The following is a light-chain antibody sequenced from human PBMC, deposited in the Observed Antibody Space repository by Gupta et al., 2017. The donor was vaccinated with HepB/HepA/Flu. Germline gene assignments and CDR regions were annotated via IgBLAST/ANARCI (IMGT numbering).Light chain of an antibody. CDR2: NNN. CDR1: NSNIGSNS. Sequence: QTVLTQPPSSSGTPGQRVTISCSGSNSNIGSNSVNWYQQFPGTAPKVLIYNNNQRPSGVPDRFSGSKSGTSASLAISGLHSEDESVYFCATWDDSLNGPVFGGGTKLTVL. V-gene: IGLV1-44*01. CDR3: ATWDDSLNGPV. J-gene: IGLJ2*01.